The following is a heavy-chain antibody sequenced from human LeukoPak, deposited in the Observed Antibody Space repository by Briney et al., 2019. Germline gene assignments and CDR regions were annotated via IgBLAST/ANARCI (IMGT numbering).Heavy chain of an antibody. CDR2: ISRNGGSG. Sequence: GGALRLSCEASGFTFSDYYLGWIRQAPGKGREYVSAISRNGGSGYHADSGKGRFAISRDNSTNTLYLQMSSLRAEDTAVYYCVKPRLSSSWYRPPYFDYWGQGTLVTPSS. CDR3: VKPRLSSSWYRPPYFDY. J-gene: IGHJ4*02. CDR1: GFTFSDYY. V-gene: IGHV3-64D*09. D-gene: IGHD6-13*01.